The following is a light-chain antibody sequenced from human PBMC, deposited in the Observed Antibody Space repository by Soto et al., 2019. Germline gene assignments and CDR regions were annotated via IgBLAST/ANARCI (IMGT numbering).Light chain of an antibody. CDR2: SDD. J-gene: IGLJ3*02. CDR1: SSNIGSNA. V-gene: IGLV1-44*01. Sequence: QSVLTQPPSASGTPGQRVTISCSGSSSNIGSNAVSWYQHFPGTAPKVLIYSDDQRLSGVPDRFSGSKSGTSASLAISGLRAEDEGDYFCAAWGDSLNTWVFGGGTKLTVL. CDR3: AAWGDSLNTWV.